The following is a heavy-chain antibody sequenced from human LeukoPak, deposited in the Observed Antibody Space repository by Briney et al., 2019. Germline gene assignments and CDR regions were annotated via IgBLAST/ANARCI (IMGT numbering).Heavy chain of an antibody. CDR1: GGSFSGYY. Sequence: PSETLSLTCAVYGGSFSGYYWSWIRQPPGKGLEWIGEINHSGSTNYTPSLKSRVTISVDTSKNQFSLKLSSVTPADTAVYYCARGRVWEPNYYYYYYMDVWGKGTTVTVSS. V-gene: IGHV4-34*01. J-gene: IGHJ6*03. D-gene: IGHD1-26*01. CDR3: ARGRVWEPNYYYYYYMDV. CDR2: INHSGST.